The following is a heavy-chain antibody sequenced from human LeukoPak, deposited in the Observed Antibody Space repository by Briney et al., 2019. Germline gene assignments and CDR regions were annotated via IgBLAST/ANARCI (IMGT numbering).Heavy chain of an antibody. V-gene: IGHV4-59*08. CDR3: ARLSSGSSSWYDIDY. D-gene: IGHD6-13*01. CDR2: IYYSGST. Sequence: SETLSLTCTVSGGSISSFYWSWIRQPPGKGLEWIGYIYYSGSTYYNPSLKSRVTISVDTSKNQFSLRLNSVTAADTAVYYCARLSSGSSSWYDIDYWGQGTLVTVSS. J-gene: IGHJ4*02. CDR1: GGSISSFY.